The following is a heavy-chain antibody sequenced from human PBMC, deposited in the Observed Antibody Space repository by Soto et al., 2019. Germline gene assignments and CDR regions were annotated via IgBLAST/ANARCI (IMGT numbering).Heavy chain of an antibody. Sequence: QVQLVQSGGEVKKPGASVKVSCKASGYTFTSYGISWVRQAPGQGLEWMGWISVYNGKTNYAQKVQDGVPXTXGXSXXTVYMELRRLGSDDTGVYYCARARDVPCYRCRMDVWGQGPTVTVSS. V-gene: IGHV1-18*01. CDR2: ISVYNGKT. CDR3: ARARDVPCYRCRMDV. CDR1: GYTFTSYG. D-gene: IGHD2-15*01. J-gene: IGHJ6*02.